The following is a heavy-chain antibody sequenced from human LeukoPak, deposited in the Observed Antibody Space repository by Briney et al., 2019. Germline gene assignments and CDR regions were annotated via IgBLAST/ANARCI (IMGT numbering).Heavy chain of an antibody. J-gene: IGHJ5*02. CDR3: ARSGYCSSTSCYRSLWFDP. CDR1: GGSVSSGSYY. D-gene: IGHD2-2*02. Sequence: SETLSLTCTVSGGSVSSGSYYWSWIRQPPGKGLEWIGYVYYSGSTSYNPSLKSRVTISVDTSKNQFSLKLSSVTAADTAVYYCARSGYCSSTSCYRSLWFDPWGQGTLVTVSS. V-gene: IGHV4-61*01. CDR2: VYYSGST.